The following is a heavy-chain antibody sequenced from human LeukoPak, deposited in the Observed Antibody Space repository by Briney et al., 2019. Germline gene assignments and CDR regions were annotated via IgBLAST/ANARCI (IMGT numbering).Heavy chain of an antibody. J-gene: IGHJ6*02. CDR1: GGTFSSYA. V-gene: IGHV1-69*04. CDR3: ARSPEEFPPYYYYGMDV. Sequence: ASVTVSCKASGGTFSSYAISWVRQAPGQGLEWMGRIIPILGIANYAQKFQGRVTITADKSTSTAYMELSSLRSEDAAVYYCARSPEEFPPYYYYGMDVWGQGTTVTVSS. CDR2: IIPILGIA. D-gene: IGHD3-10*01.